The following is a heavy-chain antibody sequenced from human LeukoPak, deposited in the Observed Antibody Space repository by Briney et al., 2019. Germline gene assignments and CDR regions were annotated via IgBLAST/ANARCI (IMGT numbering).Heavy chain of an antibody. D-gene: IGHD3-22*01. CDR2: TYYRSKWYN. CDR3: ARVHQLTYYYDSSGLAKNDAFDI. CDR1: GDSFSSNSAA. V-gene: IGHV6-1*01. J-gene: IGHJ3*02. Sequence: SQTLSLTCAISGDSFSSNSAAWNWIRQSPSRGLEWLGRTYYRSKWYNDYAVSVKSRITINPDTSKNQFSLQLNSVTPEDTAVYYCARVHQLTYYYDSSGLAKNDAFDIWGQGTMVTVSS.